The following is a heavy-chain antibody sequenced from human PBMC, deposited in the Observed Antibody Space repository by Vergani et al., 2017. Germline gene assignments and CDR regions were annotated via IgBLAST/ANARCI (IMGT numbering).Heavy chain of an antibody. D-gene: IGHD5-18*01. Sequence: QVQLVQSGAEVKKPGSSVKVSCKASGVTFSSYTISWVRQAPGQGLEWMGRIIPILGIANYAQKFQGRVTITADKSTSTAYMVLSSLRSENTAVYYCAREGVRGYSYGNYYSYLGMDVWNRGTTVTVYS. V-gene: IGHV1-69*08. CDR1: GVTFSSYT. CDR2: IIPILGIA. J-gene: IGHJ6*02. CDR3: AREGVRGYSYGNYYSYLGMDV.